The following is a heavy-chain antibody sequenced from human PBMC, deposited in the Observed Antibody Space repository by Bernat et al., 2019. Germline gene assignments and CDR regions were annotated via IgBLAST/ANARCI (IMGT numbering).Heavy chain of an antibody. Sequence: EVRLVESGGDLVQPGGSLRLSCAASGFTFGTFAMSWVRQAPGKGLEWVSAMTGGGTTYYADSVKGRVIISRDNSKNMLFMQLNSLTAEDRAVYYCAKFRGQLIRNYYMNVWGEGTTVTVS. CDR2: MTGGGTT. CDR1: GFTFGTFA. CDR3: AKFRGQLIRNYYMNV. D-gene: IGHD2-21*01. V-gene: IGHV3-23*04. J-gene: IGHJ6*03.